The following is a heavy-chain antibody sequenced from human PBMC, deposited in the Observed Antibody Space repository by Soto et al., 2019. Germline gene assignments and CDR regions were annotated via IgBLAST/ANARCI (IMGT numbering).Heavy chain of an antibody. CDR2: INHSGST. J-gene: IGHJ4*02. CDR3: ARGAKMVLMPNFDY. CDR1: GGSFSGYY. Sequence: PSETLSLTCAVYGGSFSGYYWSWIRQPPGKGLEWIGEINHSGSTNYNPSLKSRVTISVDTSKNQFSLKLSSVTAADTAVYYCARGAKMVLMPNFDYWGQGTLVTVSS. D-gene: IGHD2-8*01. V-gene: IGHV4-34*01.